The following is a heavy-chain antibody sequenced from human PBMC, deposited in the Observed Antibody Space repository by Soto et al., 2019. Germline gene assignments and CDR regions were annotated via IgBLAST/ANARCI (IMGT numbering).Heavy chain of an antibody. CDR3: ARVAPAPEEWLAP. Sequence: ASVKGSCNTSGYTFANYGITWVRQAPGQPLEGLGWISLYGDGTNYAQNFQGKVSITTDTSTTTAYMELRSLRSDDTAVYYCARVAPAPEEWLAPWRQASLPPV. CDR2: ISLYGDGT. V-gene: IGHV1-18*01. D-gene: IGHD2-2*01. J-gene: IGHJ5*02. CDR1: GYTFANYG.